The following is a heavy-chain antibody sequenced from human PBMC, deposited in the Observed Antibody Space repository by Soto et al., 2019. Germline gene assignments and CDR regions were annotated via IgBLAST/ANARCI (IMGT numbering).Heavy chain of an antibody. CDR3: ARDAAIGMNDY. CDR1: GYTFTSYG. D-gene: IGHD1-20*01. CDR2: ISAYNGNT. J-gene: IGHJ4*02. Sequence: QVQLVQSGAEVKKPGASVKVSCKASGYTFTSYGISWVRQAPGQGLEWMGWISAYNGNTKYAQKLQGRVTMTTDTATSTGYIELRSLRSDDTAVYFCARDAAIGMNDYWGQGTLVTVSS. V-gene: IGHV1-18*01.